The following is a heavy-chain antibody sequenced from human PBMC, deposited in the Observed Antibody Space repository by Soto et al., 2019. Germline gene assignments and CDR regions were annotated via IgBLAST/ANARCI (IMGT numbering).Heavy chain of an antibody. CDR2: TYYRSKWYN. CDR3: ARARFSSGWYYYGMDV. Sequence: SQSLSLTCAISVDSVSSNSAAWNWIRQSPSRGLEWLGRTYYRSKWYNDYAVSVKSRITINPDTYKNQFSLQLNSVTPEDTAVYYCARARFSSGWYYYGMDVWGQGTTITVSS. D-gene: IGHD6-19*01. CDR1: VDSVSSNSAA. J-gene: IGHJ6*02. V-gene: IGHV6-1*01.